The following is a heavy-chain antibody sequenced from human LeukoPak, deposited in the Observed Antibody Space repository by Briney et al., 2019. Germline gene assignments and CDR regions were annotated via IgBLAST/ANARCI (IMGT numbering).Heavy chain of an antibody. J-gene: IGHJ4*02. CDR3: TTAIFGVVIIPLGY. D-gene: IGHD3-3*01. CDR2: IKSKTDGGTT. V-gene: IGHV3-15*01. CDR1: GFTFSSYA. Sequence: GGSLRLSCAASGFTFSSYAMHWVRQAPGKGLEWVGRIKSKTDGGTTDYAAPVKGRFTISRDDSKNTLYLQMNSLKTEDTAVYYCTTAIFGVVIIPLGYWGQGTLVTVSS.